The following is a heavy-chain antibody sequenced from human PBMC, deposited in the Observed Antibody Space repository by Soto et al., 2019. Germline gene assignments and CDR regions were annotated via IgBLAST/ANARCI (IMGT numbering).Heavy chain of an antibody. D-gene: IGHD5-18*01. CDR2: ISHEVSHT. Sequence: PGGSLRLSCAASGFTFSNYGMHWVRQAPGKVLEWLAFISHEVSHTYYADSVKGRFTISRDNSKNTLYLQMNSLRAEDTAVFYCAREPQLQLWLHYFDYWGQGTLVTVSS. CDR3: AREPQLQLWLHYFDY. CDR1: GFTFSNYG. V-gene: IGHV3-30*03. J-gene: IGHJ4*02.